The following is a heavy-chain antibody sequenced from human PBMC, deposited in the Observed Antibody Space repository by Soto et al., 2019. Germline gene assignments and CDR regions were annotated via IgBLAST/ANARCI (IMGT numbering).Heavy chain of an antibody. J-gene: IGHJ4*02. D-gene: IGHD2-15*01. CDR2: IYYSGST. CDR1: GGSFFGYY. Sequence: PSETLSLTCTVSGGSFFGYYWSWIRQPPGKGLEWIGYIYYSGSTNYNPSLKSRVTISIDTSKSQFSLNLGSVTAADTAMYYCASLYCAGGSCYPSFFDYRGQGTLVTVSS. V-gene: IGHV4-59*01. CDR3: ASLYCAGGSCYPSFFDY.